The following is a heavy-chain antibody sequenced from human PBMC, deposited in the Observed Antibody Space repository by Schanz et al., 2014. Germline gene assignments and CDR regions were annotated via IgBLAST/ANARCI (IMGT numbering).Heavy chain of an antibody. CDR3: AVHYGDRAL. V-gene: IGHV1-8*01. CDR1: GYSFTTYD. Sequence: QVQLVQSGAEVKKPGASVRVSCKASGYSFTTYDVNWGRQATGQGLEWMGWMNPTTGNRGYAQNCQDRVAMTRDTSVRTAYMEMTARKFGEAGVYYCAVHYGDRALWGKGTMSAVSS. CDR2: MNPTTGNR. D-gene: IGHD4-17*01. J-gene: IGHJ4*02.